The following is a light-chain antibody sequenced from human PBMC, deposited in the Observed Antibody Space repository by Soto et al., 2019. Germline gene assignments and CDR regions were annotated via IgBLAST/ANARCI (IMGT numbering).Light chain of an antibody. CDR3: QHYNSYSEA. CDR2: DAS. V-gene: IGKV1-5*01. J-gene: IGKJ1*01. Sequence: DRVTITCRASQSISSWLAWYQQKPGKAPKLLIYDASSLESGVPSRFSGSGSGTEFTLTISSLQPDDFATYYCQHYNSYSEAFGQGTKVEIK. CDR1: QSISSW.